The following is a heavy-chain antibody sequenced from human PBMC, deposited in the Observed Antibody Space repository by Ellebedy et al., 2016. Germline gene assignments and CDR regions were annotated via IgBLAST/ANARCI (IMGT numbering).Heavy chain of an antibody. V-gene: IGHV3-23*01. CDR3: AARGSSSVFDY. D-gene: IGHD6-6*01. J-gene: IGHJ4*02. CDR2: ISGSGGST. Sequence: GGSLRLXXAASGFTFSSYAMSWVRQAPGKGLEWVSAISGSGGSTYYADSVKGRFTISRDNSKNTLYLQMNSLRAEDTAVYYCAARGSSSVFDYWGQGTLVTVSS. CDR1: GFTFSSYA.